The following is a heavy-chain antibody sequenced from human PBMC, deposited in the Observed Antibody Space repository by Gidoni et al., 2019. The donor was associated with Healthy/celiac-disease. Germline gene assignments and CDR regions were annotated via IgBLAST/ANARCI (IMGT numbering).Heavy chain of an antibody. CDR2: IYYSGST. J-gene: IGHJ3*02. V-gene: IGHV4-39*01. Sequence: KGLEWIGSIYYSGSTYYNPSLKSRVTISVDTSKNQFSLKLSSVTAADTAVYYCARHWMVVTAFDIWGQGTMVTVSS. CDR3: ARHWMVVTAFDI. D-gene: IGHD2-21*02.